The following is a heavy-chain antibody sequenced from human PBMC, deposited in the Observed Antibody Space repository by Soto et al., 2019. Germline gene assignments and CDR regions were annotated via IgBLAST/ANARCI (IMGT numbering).Heavy chain of an antibody. J-gene: IGHJ6*02. D-gene: IGHD6-6*01. CDR3: ASVQLNYYGMYV. CDR1: GFTFSSYS. CDR2: ISSSSSTI. Sequence: EVQLVESGGGLVQPGGSLRLSCAASGFTFSSYSMNWVRQAPGKGLEWVSYISSSSSTIYYADSVKGRFTISRDNAKNSLYLQINNLRDEDTAGYYCASVQLNYYGMYVWGQFPTVTVS. V-gene: IGHV3-48*02.